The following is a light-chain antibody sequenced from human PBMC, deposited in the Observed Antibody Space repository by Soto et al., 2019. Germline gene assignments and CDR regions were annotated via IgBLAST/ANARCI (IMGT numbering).Light chain of an antibody. CDR1: QSVSSN. CDR2: GAS. J-gene: IGKJ5*01. Sequence: EIVMTQSPATLSVSPAERATLSCRASQSVSSNLAWYQQKPGQAPRLLIYGASTRATGIPARFSGSGSGTEFTLTISSLQSEDFAVYYCQQDNNWLITFGQGTRLEIK. CDR3: QQDNNWLIT. V-gene: IGKV3-15*01.